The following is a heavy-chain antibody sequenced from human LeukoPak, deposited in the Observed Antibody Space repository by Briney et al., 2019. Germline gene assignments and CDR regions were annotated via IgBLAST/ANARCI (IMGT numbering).Heavy chain of an antibody. CDR1: GFTVSSNY. J-gene: IGHJ4*02. V-gene: IGHV3-66*01. CDR3: AREGYFDWLPLDY. CDR2: IYSGGST. D-gene: IGHD3-9*01. Sequence: GGSLRLSCAASGFTVSSNYMSWVRQAPGKGLEWVSVIYSGGSTYYADSVKGRFIISRDNSKNTLYLQMNSLRAEDTAVYYCAREGYFDWLPLDYWGQGTLVTVSS.